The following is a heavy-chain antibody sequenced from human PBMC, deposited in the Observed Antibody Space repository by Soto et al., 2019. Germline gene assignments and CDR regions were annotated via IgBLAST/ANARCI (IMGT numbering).Heavy chain of an antibody. Sequence: SETLSLTCTVSGGSISSSSYYWGWIRQPPGKGLEWIGSIYYSGSTYYNPSLKSRATISVDTSKNQFSLKLSSVTAADTAVYYCARKPIRDGYNTYYLDYRGQGTLVTGSS. CDR1: GGSISSSSYY. J-gene: IGHJ4*02. CDR2: IYYSGST. CDR3: ARKPIRDGYNTYYLDY. D-gene: IGHD5-12*01. V-gene: IGHV4-39*01.